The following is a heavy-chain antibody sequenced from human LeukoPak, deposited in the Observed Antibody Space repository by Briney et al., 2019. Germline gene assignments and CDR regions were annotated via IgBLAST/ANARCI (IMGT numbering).Heavy chain of an antibody. V-gene: IGHV4-39*07. CDR3: ARDHSGIAAAGDFDY. Sequence: PSETLSLTCTVSGGSISSSSYYWGWIRQPPGKGLEWIGSIYYSGGTYYNSSLKSRVTISVDTSKNQFSLKLSSVTAADTAVYYCARDHSGIAAAGDFDYWGQGTLVTVSS. D-gene: IGHD6-13*01. CDR2: IYYSGGT. J-gene: IGHJ4*02. CDR1: GGSISSSSYY.